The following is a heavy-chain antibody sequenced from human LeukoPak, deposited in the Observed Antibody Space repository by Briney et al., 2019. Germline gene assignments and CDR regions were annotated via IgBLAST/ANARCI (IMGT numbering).Heavy chain of an antibody. V-gene: IGHV3-30*02. CDR1: GFTFSSYA. CDR2: IRYDGINK. J-gene: IGHJ4*02. Sequence: GGSLRLSCAASGFTFSSYAMHWVRQAPGKGLEWVAFIRYDGINKYYADSVKGRFTISRDNAKNSLYLQMNSLRAEDTAVYYCAREPMVRGVIIRPDYWGQGTLVTVSS. CDR3: AREPMVRGVIIRPDY. D-gene: IGHD3-10*01.